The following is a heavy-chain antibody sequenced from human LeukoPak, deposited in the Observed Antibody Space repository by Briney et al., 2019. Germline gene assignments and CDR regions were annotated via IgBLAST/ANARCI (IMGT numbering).Heavy chain of an antibody. CDR3: ARCGSGYYYYYYYMDV. J-gene: IGHJ6*03. Sequence: ASVKVSCKASGYTFTGYYMHWVRQAPGQGLEWMGWINPNSGGTNYAQKFQGRVTMTRDTSISTAYMELSRLRSDDTAVYYCARCGSGYYYYYYYMDVWGKGTTVTISS. D-gene: IGHD3-10*01. CDR1: GYTFTGYY. CDR2: INPNSGGT. V-gene: IGHV1-2*02.